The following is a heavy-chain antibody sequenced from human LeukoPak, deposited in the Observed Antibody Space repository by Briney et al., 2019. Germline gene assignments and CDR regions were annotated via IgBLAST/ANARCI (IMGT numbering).Heavy chain of an antibody. D-gene: IGHD6-19*01. CDR1: GYTFTSYD. J-gene: IGHJ3*02. Sequence: ASVKVSFKASGYTFTSYDINWVRQATGQGLEGMGWMNPNSGNTGYAQKFQGRVAITRNTSISTAYMELSSLRSEDTAVYYCAVAGSLGAFDIWGQGTMVTVSS. CDR2: MNPNSGNT. CDR3: AVAGSLGAFDI. V-gene: IGHV1-8*03.